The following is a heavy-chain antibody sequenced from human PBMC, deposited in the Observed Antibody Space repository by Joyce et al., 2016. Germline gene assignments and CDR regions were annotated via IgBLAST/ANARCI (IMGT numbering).Heavy chain of an antibody. CDR1: GFIFNTYS. Sequence: EVQLVESGGGLVQPGGSLRLSCAASGFIFNTYSMNWVRPGPGKGLEWVSYISRSSNTIYYVDSVKGRFTISRDNAKNSLYLQMNSLRAEDTAVYFCARATAYYFYYYMDVWGKGTTVTVSS. J-gene: IGHJ6*03. V-gene: IGHV3-48*01. CDR2: ISRSSNTI. CDR3: ARATAYYFYYYMDV.